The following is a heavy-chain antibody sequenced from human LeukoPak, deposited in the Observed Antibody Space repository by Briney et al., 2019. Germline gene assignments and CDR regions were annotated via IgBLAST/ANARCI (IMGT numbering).Heavy chain of an antibody. CDR3: AKILQFSDYYYYYYMDV. V-gene: IGHV3-23*01. J-gene: IGHJ6*03. Sequence: GGSLRLSCAASGFTFNNYAMSWVRQAPGKGLEWVSVISGSSTSTFYADSVKGRFTISRDNSKNTLYLQMNSLRAEDTAVYYCAKILQFSDYYYYYYMDVWGKGTTVTVSS. D-gene: IGHD3-10*01. CDR1: GFTFNNYA. CDR2: ISGSSTST.